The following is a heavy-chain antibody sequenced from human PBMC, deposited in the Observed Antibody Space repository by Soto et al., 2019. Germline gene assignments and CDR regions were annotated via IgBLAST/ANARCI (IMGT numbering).Heavy chain of an antibody. CDR2: IYPGDSDT. D-gene: IGHD3-3*01. J-gene: IGHJ5*02. V-gene: IGHV5-51*01. CDR1: GYSFTSYW. CDR3: ARRFLSGYYHLGDNWFDP. Sequence: PGESLKISCKGSGYSFTSYWIGWVRQMPGKGLEWMGIIYPGDSDTRYSPSFQGQVTISADKSISTAYLQWSSLKASDTAMYYCARRFLSGYYHLGDNWFDPWGQGTLVTVSS.